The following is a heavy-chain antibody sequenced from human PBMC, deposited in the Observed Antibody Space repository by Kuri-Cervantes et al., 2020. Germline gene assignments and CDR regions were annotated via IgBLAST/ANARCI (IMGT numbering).Heavy chain of an antibody. V-gene: IGHV1-69*04. CDR2: IIPILGIA. CDR1: GGTFSSYT. D-gene: IGHD6-19*01. J-gene: IGHJ6*02. Sequence: SVKVSCKASGGTFSSYTISWVRQAPGQGLEWMGRIIPILGIANYAQKFQGRVTITADKSTSTAYMELRSLRSDDTAVCYCARDLGWVDWWLGPFPYYYYGMDVWGQGTTVTVSS. CDR3: ARDLGWVDWWLGPFPYYYYGMDV.